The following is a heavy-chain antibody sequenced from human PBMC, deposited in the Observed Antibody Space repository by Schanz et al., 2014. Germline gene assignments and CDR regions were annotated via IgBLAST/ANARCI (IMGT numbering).Heavy chain of an antibody. CDR3: AKVGPYSGSLGAFDT. CDR1: GFTFSSYA. CDR2: ITDSGGST. V-gene: IGHV3-23*01. J-gene: IGHJ3*02. D-gene: IGHD1-26*01. Sequence: EVQLLESGGGLVQPGGSLRLSCAASGFTFSSYAMSWVRQAPGKGLEWVSAITDSGGSTYYADSVKGRFTISRDNSKNTLYLQMNSLRAEDSAVYYCAKVGPYSGSLGAFDTWGQGTMVTVSS.